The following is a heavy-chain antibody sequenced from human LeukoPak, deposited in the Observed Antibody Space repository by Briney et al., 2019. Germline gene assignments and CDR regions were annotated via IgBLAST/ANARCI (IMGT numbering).Heavy chain of an antibody. D-gene: IGHD6-13*01. Sequence: PGGSLRLSCAASGFTFSSYAMSWVRQAPGKGLEWVSAISGSGGSTYYADSVKGRFTISRDNSKNTLYLQMNSLRADDTAVYYCAKRGGIAAPGVYYFDYWGQGTLVTVSS. V-gene: IGHV3-23*01. CDR3: AKRGGIAAPGVYYFDY. CDR1: GFTFSSYA. J-gene: IGHJ4*02. CDR2: ISGSGGST.